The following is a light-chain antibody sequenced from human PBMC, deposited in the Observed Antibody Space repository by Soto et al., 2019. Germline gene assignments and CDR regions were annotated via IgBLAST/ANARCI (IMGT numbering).Light chain of an antibody. CDR1: SSNLGAGYD. V-gene: IGLV1-40*01. J-gene: IGLJ1*01. CDR2: ANS. Sequence: QSVLTQPPSVSGAPGRRVTISRTGSSSNLGAGYDVHWYQQLPGTAPKLRIYANSNRPSGVPDRFSGSKSDTSASLAITWLKDEDVADYYCLSYDSSLSGYVFGTGTTLTVL. CDR3: LSYDSSLSGYV.